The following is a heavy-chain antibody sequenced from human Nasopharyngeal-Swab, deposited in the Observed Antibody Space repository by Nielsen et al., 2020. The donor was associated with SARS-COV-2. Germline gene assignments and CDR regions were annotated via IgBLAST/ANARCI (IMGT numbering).Heavy chain of an antibody. CDR1: GVSITSQY. J-gene: IGHJ5*02. CDR2: ISHNSGT. V-gene: IGHV4-59*11. CDR3: AKEGATGWFDP. Sequence: SETLSLTCTVSGVSITSQYWSWIRQPPGKGLEWIGYISHNSGTRYNPSLKSRVTMFMDTSKNQFSLRLRSVTAADTAVYYCAKEGATGWFDPWGQGTLVTVSS.